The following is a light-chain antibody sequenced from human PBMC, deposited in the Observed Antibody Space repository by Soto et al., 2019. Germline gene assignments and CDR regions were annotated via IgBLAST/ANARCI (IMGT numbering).Light chain of an antibody. J-gene: IGKJ1*01. CDR1: QSVSSN. CDR2: GAS. CDR3: QQYNNWAPT. V-gene: IGKV3-15*01. Sequence: EIVMTQSPATLSVSPGERATLSCRASQSVSSNLAWYQQKPGQAPRLLIYGASTRATGIPARFSGSVSGTEFTLTISSLQSEDFAVYYCQQYNNWAPTLGQGTKVEIK.